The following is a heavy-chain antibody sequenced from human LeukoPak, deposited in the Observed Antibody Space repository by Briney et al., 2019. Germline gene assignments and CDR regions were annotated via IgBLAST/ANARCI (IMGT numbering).Heavy chain of an antibody. D-gene: IGHD6-19*01. CDR3: ARDLGGHDRLPGYSSGLYPL. CDR1: GGTFRRYA. V-gene: IGHV1-69*04. J-gene: IGHJ4*02. CDR2: IVPILGIA. Sequence: SVKVSCKASGGTFRRYAISWVRQAPGQGVEWMGRIVPILGIANYAQKFQGRVTITADKSTSTAYIELSRPRYEDTAVYFCARDLGGHDRLPGYSSGLYPLWGQGTLVTVSS.